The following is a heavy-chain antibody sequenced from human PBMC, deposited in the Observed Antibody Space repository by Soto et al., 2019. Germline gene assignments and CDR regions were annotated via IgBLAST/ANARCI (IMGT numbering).Heavy chain of an antibody. CDR2: ISGYNGDT. Sequence: QGQLVQSGPEVKKPGASVKVSCKTSGYTFSRYGISWVRQAPGQGLEWMGWISGYNGDTNYAQKVQGRVTMTIDTSXXTANMVLRSLTSDDTAIYYCAKNGQPPYYYYGMDVWGQGTTVTVSS. CDR1: GYTFSRYG. V-gene: IGHV1-18*01. J-gene: IGHJ6*02. CDR3: AKNGQPPYYYYGMDV. D-gene: IGHD2-8*01.